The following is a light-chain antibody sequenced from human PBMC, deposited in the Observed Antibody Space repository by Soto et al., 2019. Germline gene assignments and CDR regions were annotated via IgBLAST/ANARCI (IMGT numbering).Light chain of an antibody. CDR1: QTISHY. J-gene: IGKJ1*01. V-gene: IGKV1-39*01. CDR3: EQSYSTRWT. CDR2: GAS. Sequence: DIQMTQSPSSLSASVGDRVTITCRASQTISHYLNWYQQKPGKAPKLLIYGASSLQSGVPSRFSGSGSGTDFTLSISSLQPEDFATYYCEQSYSTRWTFGQGTKPEIK.